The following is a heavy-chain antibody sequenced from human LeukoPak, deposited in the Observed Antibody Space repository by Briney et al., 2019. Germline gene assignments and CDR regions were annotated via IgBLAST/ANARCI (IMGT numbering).Heavy chain of an antibody. V-gene: IGHV3-23*01. J-gene: IGHJ6*02. CDR3: AKVVMVRGVITYYYYGMDV. CDR1: GFTFSSYA. D-gene: IGHD3-10*01. Sequence: PGGSLRLSCAASGFTFSSYAMSWVRQAPGKGLEWVSAISGSGGSTYYADSVKGRFTISRDNSKNTLYLQMNSLRAEDTAVYYCAKVVMVRGVITYYYYGMDVWGQGTTVTVSS. CDR2: ISGSGGST.